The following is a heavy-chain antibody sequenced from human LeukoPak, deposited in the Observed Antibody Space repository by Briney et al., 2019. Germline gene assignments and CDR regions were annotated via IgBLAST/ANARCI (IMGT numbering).Heavy chain of an antibody. J-gene: IGHJ3*02. D-gene: IGHD6-13*01. V-gene: IGHV1-2*02. CDR3: AREKAGRDGTFDI. CDR1: GYTFIDYS. CDR2: IIPNSGGT. Sequence: ASVKVSCKASGYTFIDYSMHWVRQAPAQGLQWMGWIIPNSGGTSHAQKFQGRVSMTRDTSISTAYLELSRLTSDDTAIYFCAREKAGRDGTFDIWGQGTVVTVSS.